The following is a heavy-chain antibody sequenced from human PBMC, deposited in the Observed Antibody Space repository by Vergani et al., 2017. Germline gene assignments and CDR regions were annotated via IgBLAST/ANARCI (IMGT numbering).Heavy chain of an antibody. V-gene: IGHV1-69*01. CDR1: GGTFSSYA. J-gene: IGHJ6*03. D-gene: IGHD3-3*01. CDR2: IIPIFSTA. Sequence: QVQLVQSGAEVKKPGSSVKVSCKASGGTFSSYAISWVRQAPGQGLELMGGIIPIFSTANYAQKFQGRVTITADESTSTAYMELSSLRSEDTAVYYCARAGQEITTNYYYYYMDVWGKGTTVTVSS. CDR3: ARAGQEITTNYYYYYMDV.